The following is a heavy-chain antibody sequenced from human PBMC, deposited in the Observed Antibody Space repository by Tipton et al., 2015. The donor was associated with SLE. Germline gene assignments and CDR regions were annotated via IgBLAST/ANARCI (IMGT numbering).Heavy chain of an antibody. D-gene: IGHD2-2*01. J-gene: IGHJ1*01. Sequence: SLRLSCAASGFTFSSYAMHWVRQAPGKGLEWVAVISYDGSNKYYADSVKGRFTISRDNSKNTLYLQMNSLRAEDTAVYYCARDQRQYQPVGYFQHWGQGTLVTVSS. CDR2: ISYDGSNK. V-gene: IGHV3-30-3*01. CDR3: ARDQRQYQPVGYFQH. CDR1: GFTFSSYA.